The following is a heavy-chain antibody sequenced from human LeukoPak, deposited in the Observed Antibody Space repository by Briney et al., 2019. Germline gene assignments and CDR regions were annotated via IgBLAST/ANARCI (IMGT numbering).Heavy chain of an antibody. CDR1: GGSFSGYY. CDR3: ARKISYISVFDY. D-gene: IGHD2-15*01. V-gene: IGHV4-34*01. Sequence: SETLSLTCAVYGGSFSGYYWSWIRQPPGKGLEWIGEISHSGSSNYNPSLKSRVTISVDTSKNQFSLKLTSVTAADTAVYYCARKISYISVFDYWGQGTLVTVSS. J-gene: IGHJ4*02. CDR2: ISHSGSS.